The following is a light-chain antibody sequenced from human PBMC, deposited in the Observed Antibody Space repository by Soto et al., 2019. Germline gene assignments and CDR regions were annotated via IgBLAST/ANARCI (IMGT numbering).Light chain of an antibody. CDR1: QSVRSSH. V-gene: IGKV3-20*01. J-gene: IGKJ4*01. Sequence: EIVLTQSPGTLSLSPGERATLSCRTSQSVRSSHLAWYQQKSGQAPRLLIYGASSRATGVPDMFSGSGSGTDFTLTISRLEPEDFAVYHCQQYSTSPLTFGGGTKVDSK. CDR2: GAS. CDR3: QQYSTSPLT.